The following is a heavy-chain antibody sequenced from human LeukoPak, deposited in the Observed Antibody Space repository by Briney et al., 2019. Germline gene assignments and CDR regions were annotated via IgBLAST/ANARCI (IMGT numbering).Heavy chain of an antibody. CDR3: ARDRIGYSYGASYGTDY. CDR1: GFTFSSYE. V-gene: IGHV3-48*03. Sequence: GGSLRLSCAASGFTFSSYEMNWVRQAPGKGLEWVSYISSSGSTIYYADSVKGRFTISRDNAKNSLYLQMNSLRAEDTAVYYCARDRIGYSYGASYGTDYWGQGALVTVSS. CDR2: ISSSGSTI. J-gene: IGHJ4*02. D-gene: IGHD5-18*01.